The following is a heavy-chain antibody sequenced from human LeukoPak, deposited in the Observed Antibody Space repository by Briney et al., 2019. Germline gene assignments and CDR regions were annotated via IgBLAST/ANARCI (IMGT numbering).Heavy chain of an antibody. CDR1: GFTFTSYA. CDR2: ISGSGGDT. V-gene: IGHV3-23*01. J-gene: IGHJ4*02. D-gene: IGHD3-22*01. CDR3: AKDGFDYYDSSGYYYFDY. Sequence: GGSLRLSCAASGFTFTSYAMSWVRQAPGKGLEWVSAISGSGGDTYYADSVKGRFTISRDNSKNTLYLQMNSLRAEDTAVYYCAKDGFDYYDSSGYYYFDYWGQGTLVTVSS.